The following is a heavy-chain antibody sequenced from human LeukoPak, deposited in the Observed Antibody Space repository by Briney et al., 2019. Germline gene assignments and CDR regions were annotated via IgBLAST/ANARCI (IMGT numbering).Heavy chain of an antibody. J-gene: IGHJ4*02. CDR3: ARDFEVVTAIPWYFDY. CDR1: GYTFTGYY. CDR2: INPNSGGT. D-gene: IGHD2-21*02. Sequence: GASVKVSCKASGYTFTGYYMHWVRQAPGQGLEWMGWINPNSGGTNYAQKFQGRVTMTRDTSISTAYMELSRLRSDDTAVYNCARDFEVVTAIPWYFDYWGQGTLVTVSS. V-gene: IGHV1-2*02.